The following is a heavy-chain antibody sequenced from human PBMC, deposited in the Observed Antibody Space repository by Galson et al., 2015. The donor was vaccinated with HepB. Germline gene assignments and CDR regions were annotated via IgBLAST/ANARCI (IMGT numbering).Heavy chain of an antibody. CDR2: IYWDDDK. Sequence: PALVKPTQTLTLTCTFSGFSLSTSGVGVGWIRQPPGKALEWLALIYWDDDKRYSPSLKSRLTITKDTSKNQVVLTMTNMDPVDTATYYCALCIAAAGVLDYWGQGTLVTVSS. CDR1: GFSLSTSGVG. CDR3: ALCIAAAGVLDY. J-gene: IGHJ4*02. D-gene: IGHD6-13*01. V-gene: IGHV2-5*02.